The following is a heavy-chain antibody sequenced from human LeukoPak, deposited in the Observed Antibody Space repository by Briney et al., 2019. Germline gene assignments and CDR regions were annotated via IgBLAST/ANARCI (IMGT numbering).Heavy chain of an antibody. CDR3: ARGRSSSWYRRWFDP. D-gene: IGHD6-13*01. Sequence: GASVKVSCKASGCTLTSYDINWVRQATGQGLEWMGWMNPNSGNTGYAQKFQGRVTMTRNTSISTAYMELSSLRSEDTAVYYCARGRSSSWYRRWFDPWGQGTLVTVSS. J-gene: IGHJ5*02. CDR2: MNPNSGNT. V-gene: IGHV1-8*01. CDR1: GCTLTSYD.